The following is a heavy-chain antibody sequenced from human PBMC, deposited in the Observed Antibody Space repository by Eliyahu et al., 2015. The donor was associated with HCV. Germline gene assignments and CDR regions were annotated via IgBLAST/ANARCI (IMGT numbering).Heavy chain of an antibody. Sequence: EVQLVESGGGLVQPGRSLRLSCAASGFNFDDYAMHWVRQAPGKGLGWVSGISWNRATIRYADSVKGRFTVSRDSAKNSLYLQMNSLRPEDTALYFCAKDRAPDSSWNYGMDVWGQGTTVTVSS. CDR2: ISWNRATI. CDR3: AKDRAPDSSWNYGMDV. J-gene: IGHJ6*02. D-gene: IGHD6-13*01. CDR1: GFNFDDYA. V-gene: IGHV3-9*01.